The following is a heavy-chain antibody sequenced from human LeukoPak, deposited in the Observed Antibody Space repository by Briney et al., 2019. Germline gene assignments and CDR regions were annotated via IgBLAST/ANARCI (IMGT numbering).Heavy chain of an antibody. J-gene: IGHJ4*02. CDR1: GFTFSSYW. CDR3: AKVGDSWDFDY. Sequence: GGSLRLSCAASGFTFSSYWMSWVRQAPGKGLEWVAVISYDGSNKYYADSVKGRFTISRDNSKNTLYLQMNSLRAEDTAVYYCAKVGDSWDFDYWGQGTLVSVSS. D-gene: IGHD3-22*01. V-gene: IGHV3-30*18. CDR2: ISYDGSNK.